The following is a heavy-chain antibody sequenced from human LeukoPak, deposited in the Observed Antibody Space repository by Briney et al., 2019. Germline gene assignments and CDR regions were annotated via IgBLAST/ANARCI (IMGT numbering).Heavy chain of an antibody. D-gene: IGHD3-3*01. CDR2: VNSDGSTT. Sequence: GGSLRLSCAASGFTFSSYWVHWVRQAPGKGLLWVSRVNSDGSTTSYADSVKGRFTISRDNAKNTLYLQMNSLRAEDTAVYYCASDFWSGYYTPMGVNYWGQGTLVTVSS. J-gene: IGHJ4*02. V-gene: IGHV3-74*01. CDR3: ASDFWSGYYTPMGVNY. CDR1: GFTFSSYW.